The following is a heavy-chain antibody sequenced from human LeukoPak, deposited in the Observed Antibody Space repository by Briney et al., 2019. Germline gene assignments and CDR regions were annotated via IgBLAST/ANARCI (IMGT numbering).Heavy chain of an antibody. J-gene: IGHJ6*02. D-gene: IGHD2-2*01. V-gene: IGHV1-8*01. CDR3: ARFPFCSSTSCTKIFYYYGMDV. CDR1: GYTFTSYD. Sequence: ASVKVSCKASGYTFTSYDINWVRQATGQGLEWMGWMNPNSGNTGYAQKFQGRVTMTRNTSISTAYMELSSLRSEDTAVYYCARFPFCSSTSCTKIFYYYGMDVWGQGTTVTVSS. CDR2: MNPNSGNT.